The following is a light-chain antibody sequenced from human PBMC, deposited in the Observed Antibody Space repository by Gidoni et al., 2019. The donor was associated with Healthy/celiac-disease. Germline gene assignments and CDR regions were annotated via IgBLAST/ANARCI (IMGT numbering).Light chain of an antibody. CDR3: AAWDDSLNGVV. CDR1: SSTIGSNT. CDR2: SNN. V-gene: IGLV1-44*01. Sequence: QSVLTQPPSASGTPGPRVTISCSGSSSTIGSNTVNWYQQPPGTAPKLLIYSNNQRPSGVPDRFSGSKSGTSASLAISGLQSEDEADYYCAAWDDSLNGVVFGGGTKLTV. J-gene: IGLJ2*01.